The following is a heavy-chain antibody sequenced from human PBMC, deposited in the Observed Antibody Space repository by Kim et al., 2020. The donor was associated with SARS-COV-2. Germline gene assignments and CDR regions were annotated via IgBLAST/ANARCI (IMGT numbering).Heavy chain of an antibody. J-gene: IGHJ5*02. V-gene: IGHV4-39*07. CDR1: GASISRGGYY. CDR3: ARMRQQLIPAIFDP. D-gene: IGHD1-1*01. CDR2: LYYSGSS. Sequence: SETLSLTCIVSGASISRGGYYWGWLRQPPGKALEWIMSLYYSGSSYYNPSLESRVTISVDTSKNLFSLRLKSVTAADTAVYFCARMRQQLIPAIFDPWGQGTLVTVSS.